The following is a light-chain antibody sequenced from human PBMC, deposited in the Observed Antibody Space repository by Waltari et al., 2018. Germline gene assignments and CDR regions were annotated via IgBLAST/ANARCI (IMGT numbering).Light chain of an antibody. Sequence: QVVLTQSPSASASRGASVKLTCTLSIGHSNYAIAWHQQQPGKGPRFLMKVHSGGTQFKGDGIPDRFTGSSSGSERYLTISSLQSDDEADYYCQTWGTGVHVVFGGGTKLTVL. CDR2: VHSGGTQ. J-gene: IGLJ2*01. CDR3: QTWGTGVHVV. V-gene: IGLV4-69*01. CDR1: IGHSNYA.